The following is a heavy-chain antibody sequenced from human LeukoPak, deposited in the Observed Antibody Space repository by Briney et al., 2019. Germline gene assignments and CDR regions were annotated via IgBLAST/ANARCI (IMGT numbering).Heavy chain of an antibody. Sequence: GGSLRLSCAASGFTFSTYAVSWIRQAPGKGLEWVSIISGSGGRTYYADSVKGRFTISRDNSKNTLYLQMNSLRAEDTAVYYCAKAGVTIFGVAYYFDYWGQGTLVTVSS. CDR2: ISGSGGRT. V-gene: IGHV3-23*01. CDR1: GFTFSTYA. D-gene: IGHD3-3*01. CDR3: AKAGVTIFGVAYYFDY. J-gene: IGHJ4*02.